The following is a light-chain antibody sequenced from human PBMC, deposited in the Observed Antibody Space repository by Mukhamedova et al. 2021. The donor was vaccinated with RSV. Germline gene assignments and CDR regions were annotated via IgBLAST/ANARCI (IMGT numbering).Light chain of an antibody. CDR2: DAV. J-gene: IGKJ4*01. CDR1: QSVSNY. CDR3: QQRSNWPLT. V-gene: IGKV3-11*01. Sequence: QSVSNYLGWYQQKPGQAPRLLIYDAVNRPGGIPARFSGIGSGTDFTLTISSLEPEDFAVYYCQQRSNWPLTFGGGTMVEIK.